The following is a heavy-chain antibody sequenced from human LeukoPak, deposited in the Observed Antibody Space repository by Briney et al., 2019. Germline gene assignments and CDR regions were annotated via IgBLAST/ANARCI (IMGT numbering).Heavy chain of an antibody. Sequence: GGSLRLSCAASGFTFSSYWMSWVRQAPGKGLEWVANIKQDGSEKYYVDSVKGRFTISRDNAKNSLYLQMNGLRAEDTAVYYCARDTSTGCYDYWGQGTLVTVSS. J-gene: IGHJ4*02. V-gene: IGHV3-7*01. D-gene: IGHD2-2*01. CDR2: IKQDGSEK. CDR3: ARDTSTGCYDY. CDR1: GFTFSSYW.